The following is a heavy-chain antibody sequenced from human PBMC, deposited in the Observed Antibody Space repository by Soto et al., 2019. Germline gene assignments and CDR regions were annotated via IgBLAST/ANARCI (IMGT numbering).Heavy chain of an antibody. D-gene: IGHD2-8*01. V-gene: IGHV3-74*01. J-gene: IGHJ4*02. CDR1: GYTFSSYW. Sequence: GGSLRLSCAASGYTFSSYWMHWVRQAPGKGLVWVSRVNGDGSSTSYADPVKGRFTISRDNAKNTVHLQMDSLRAEDTAVYYCARVMANLPWYFDYWGQGTLVTVSS. CDR2: VNGDGSST. CDR3: ARVMANLPWYFDY.